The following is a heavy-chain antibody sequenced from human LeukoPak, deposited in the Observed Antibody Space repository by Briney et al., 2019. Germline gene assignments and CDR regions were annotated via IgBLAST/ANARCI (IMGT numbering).Heavy chain of an antibody. D-gene: IGHD3-10*01. CDR3: ARGGGLLLWFEELIDWFDP. J-gene: IGHJ5*02. V-gene: IGHV4-39*07. CDR1: GYSISSSSYY. CDR2: IYYSGST. Sequence: SETLSLTCTVSGYSISSSSYYWGWIRQPPGKGLEWIGSIYYSGSTYYNPSLKSRVTISVVTSKNQFSLKLSSVTAADTAVYYCARGGGLLLWFEELIDWFDPWGQGTLVTVSS.